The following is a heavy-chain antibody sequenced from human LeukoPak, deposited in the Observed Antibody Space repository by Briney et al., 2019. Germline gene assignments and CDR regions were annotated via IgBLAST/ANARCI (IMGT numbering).Heavy chain of an antibody. CDR2: IYYSGST. CDR3: ARESEDIVVVVAAAHFDY. V-gene: IGHV4-39*07. J-gene: IGHJ4*02. D-gene: IGHD2-15*01. Sequence: SETLFLTCTVSGGSVSSSSYYWGWIGQPPGKGLEWIGSIYYSGSTYYNPSLKSRVTISVDTSKNQFSLKLSSVTAADTAVYYCARESEDIVVVVAAAHFDYWGQGTRVTVSS. CDR1: GGSVSSSSYY.